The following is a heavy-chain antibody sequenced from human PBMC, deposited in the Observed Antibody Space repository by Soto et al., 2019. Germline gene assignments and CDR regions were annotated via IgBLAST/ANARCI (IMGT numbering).Heavy chain of an antibody. J-gene: IGHJ5*02. CDR3: ARDSCSSTSCYRGWFDP. D-gene: IGHD2-2*02. CDR1: GGTFSSYA. Sequence: ASVNVSCKASGGTFSSYAISWVRQAPGQGLEWMGWISAYNGNTNYAQKLQGRVTMTTDTSTSTAYMELRSLRSDDTAVYYCARDSCSSTSCYRGWFDPWGQGYLVTVYS. CDR2: ISAYNGNT. V-gene: IGHV1-18*01.